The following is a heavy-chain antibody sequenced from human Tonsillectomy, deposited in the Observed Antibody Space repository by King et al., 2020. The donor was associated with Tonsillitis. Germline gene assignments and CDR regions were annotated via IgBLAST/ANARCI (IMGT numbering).Heavy chain of an antibody. CDR2: ISSSSSYI. CDR3: ARDRQLERQYYFDY. D-gene: IGHD1-1*01. Sequence: EVQLVESGGGLVKPGGSLRLSCAASGFTFSSYSMNWVRQAPGKGLEWVSSISSSSSYIYYADSVKGRFTISRDNAKNSLYLQMNSLRAEDTAVYYCARDRQLERQYYFDYWGQGTLVTVSS. V-gene: IGHV3-21*01. CDR1: GFTFSSYS. J-gene: IGHJ4*02.